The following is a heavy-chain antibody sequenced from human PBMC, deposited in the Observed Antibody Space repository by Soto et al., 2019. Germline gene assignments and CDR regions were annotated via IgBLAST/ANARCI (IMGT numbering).Heavy chain of an antibody. V-gene: IGHV4-61*01. CDR2: IYYPGST. CDR3: ARSLGTVYDSLPDY. Sequence: ETLSRTCPVSGGSVSSGTYYWSWIRQPPGKGLEWIGYIYYPGSTNYNPSLKSRVTISIDTSKNQFSLKLSSVTAADTDVFYCARSLGTVYDSLPDYWGQGTLVTVYS. D-gene: IGHD3-22*01. J-gene: IGHJ4*01. CDR1: GGSVSSGTYY.